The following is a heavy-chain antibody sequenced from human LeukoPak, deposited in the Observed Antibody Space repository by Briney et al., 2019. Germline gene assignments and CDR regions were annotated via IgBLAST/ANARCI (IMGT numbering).Heavy chain of an antibody. D-gene: IGHD6-19*01. Sequence: GGSLRLSCAASGFNFNNYALSWVRQAPGKGLEWISSSSANGGSASYTFYADSVKGRFTISRDKSKNTVSLQMDSLRADDTAVYFCAKDRRMYSSGWSPPGGWYFDLWGRGALVTVSA. V-gene: IGHV3-23*01. CDR1: GFNFNNYA. J-gene: IGHJ2*01. CDR2: SSANGGSASYT. CDR3: AKDRRMYSSGWSPPGGWYFDL.